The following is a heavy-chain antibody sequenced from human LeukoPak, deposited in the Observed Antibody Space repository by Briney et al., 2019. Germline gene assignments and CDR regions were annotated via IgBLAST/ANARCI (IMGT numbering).Heavy chain of an antibody. V-gene: IGHV3-7*01. CDR3: ATGNYNRPFDY. CDR2: INQDGTEK. CDR1: GFSFSTYW. D-gene: IGHD1-7*01. Sequence: GGSLRLSCAASGFSFSTYWMSWVRQAPGKGLEWVANINQDGTEKYYVDSVKGRFTVSRDYAKNSLYLQMNSLRAEDTAVYYCATGNYNRPFDYWGQGTLVTVSS. J-gene: IGHJ4*02.